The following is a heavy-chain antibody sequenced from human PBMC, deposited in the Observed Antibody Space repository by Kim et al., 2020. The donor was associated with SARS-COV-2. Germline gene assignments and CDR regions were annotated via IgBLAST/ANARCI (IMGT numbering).Heavy chain of an antibody. Sequence: FYANSVKGPFSISRDNSKTTVYLQMNNLRVEDTAVYCCAKDLQFGVPGGDWGQGTLVTVSS. J-gene: IGHJ4*02. V-gene: IGHV3-23*01. CDR3: AKDLQFGVPGGD. D-gene: IGHD3-10*02.